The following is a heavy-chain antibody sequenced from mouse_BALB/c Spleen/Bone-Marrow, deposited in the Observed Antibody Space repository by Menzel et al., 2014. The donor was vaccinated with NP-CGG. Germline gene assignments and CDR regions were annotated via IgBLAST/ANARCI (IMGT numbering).Heavy chain of an antibody. D-gene: IGHD1-1*01. V-gene: IGHV7-3*02. J-gene: IGHJ1*01. Sequence: EVMLVESGGGLVQSGGSLRLSCATSGFAFTDYYMSWVRQTPGKALEWLGFIRNKANGYTTDYSVPVKGRFTISRDNSQSILYLQMNTLRAEDSATYYCARDENYDIYWFFDVWGAGTTVTVSS. CDR3: ARDENYDIYWFFDV. CDR2: IRNKANGYTT. CDR1: GFAFTDYY.